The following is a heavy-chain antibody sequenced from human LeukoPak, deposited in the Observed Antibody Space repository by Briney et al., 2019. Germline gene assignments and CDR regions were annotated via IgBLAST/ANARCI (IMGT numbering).Heavy chain of an antibody. Sequence: PGRSLRLSCAVSGFTFSGYGMHWVRQAPGKGLEWVAVIWYDGNSKYYAGSVKGRFTISRDNSKNTLYLQMNSLRVEDTAVYYCARGHSSPYVEYWGQGTLVTVSS. D-gene: IGHD3-22*01. CDR3: ARGHSSPYVEY. J-gene: IGHJ4*02. V-gene: IGHV3-33*01. CDR1: GFTFSGYG. CDR2: IWYDGNSK.